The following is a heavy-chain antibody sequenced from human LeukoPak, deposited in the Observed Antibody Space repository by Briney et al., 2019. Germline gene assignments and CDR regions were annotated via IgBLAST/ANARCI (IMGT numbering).Heavy chain of an antibody. CDR2: IYYSGST. J-gene: IGHJ6*02. Sequence: PSETLSLTCTVSSGSISSDYWSWIRQPPGKGLELIGYIYYSGSTNYNPSLKSRVTISVDTSKNQFSLKLSSVTAADTAVYYCAIYGRVYYSMDVWGQGTTVTVSS. D-gene: IGHD2-2*02. CDR1: SGSISSDY. V-gene: IGHV4-59*01. CDR3: AIYGRVYYSMDV.